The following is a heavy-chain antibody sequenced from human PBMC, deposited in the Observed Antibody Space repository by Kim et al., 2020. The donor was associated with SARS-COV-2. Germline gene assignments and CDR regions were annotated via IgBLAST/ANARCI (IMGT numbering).Heavy chain of an antibody. CDR2: IWYDGSKK. D-gene: IGHD3-3*01. CDR1: GFTFSTYA. J-gene: IGHJ4*02. Sequence: GGSLRLSCAASGFTFSTYAMHWVRQSPGKGLEWVAAIWYDGSKKYYARSVEGRFTISRDNSKNTLYLQMGNLIPEDSAVYYCVNEHYGFQSGWDYWGQGT. CDR3: VNEHYGFQSGWDY. V-gene: IGHV3-33*03.